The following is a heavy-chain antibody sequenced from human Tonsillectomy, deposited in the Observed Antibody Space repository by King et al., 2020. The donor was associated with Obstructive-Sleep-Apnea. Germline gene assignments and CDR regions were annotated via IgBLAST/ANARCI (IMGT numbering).Heavy chain of an antibody. V-gene: IGHV3-15*01. Sequence: VQLVESGGGLVKPGGSLRLSCAASGFTFSNAWMSWVRQAPGKGLEWVGRIKSKTDGGTTDYAAPVKGRFTISRDDSKNTLYLQMNSLKTADTAVYYCTNPYYYDSSGYYVNYWGQGTLVTVSS. J-gene: IGHJ4*02. D-gene: IGHD3-22*01. CDR3: TNPYYYDSSGYYVNY. CDR2: IKSKTDGGTT. CDR1: GFTFSNAW.